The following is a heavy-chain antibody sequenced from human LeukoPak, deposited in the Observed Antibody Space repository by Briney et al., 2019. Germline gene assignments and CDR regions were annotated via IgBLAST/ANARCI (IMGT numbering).Heavy chain of an antibody. Sequence: SETLSLTCAVYGGSFSTYYWSWIRQSPGKGLEWIAEINHRGDTNYNPSVKSRVTISVDTSKNQFSLKVTSLTAADTAVYYCARGPTISETGYFDYWGQGTLVTVYS. CDR2: INHRGDT. D-gene: IGHD1-1*01. CDR1: GGSFSTYY. J-gene: IGHJ4*03. CDR3: ARGPTISETGYFDY. V-gene: IGHV4-34*01.